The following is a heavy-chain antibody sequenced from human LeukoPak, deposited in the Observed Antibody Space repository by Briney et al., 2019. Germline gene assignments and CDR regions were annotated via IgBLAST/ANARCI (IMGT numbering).Heavy chain of an antibody. Sequence: GGSLRLSCAASGFTFSSYWMSWVRQAPGKGLEWLSYIGSSDSTTHYADSVKGRFTISRDNAKNSLYLQMNSLRDEDTAVYYCARDWFHAIDYWGQGTLVTVSS. J-gene: IGHJ4*02. CDR2: IGSSDSTT. V-gene: IGHV3-48*02. D-gene: IGHD2/OR15-2a*01. CDR1: GFTFSSYW. CDR3: ARDWFHAIDY.